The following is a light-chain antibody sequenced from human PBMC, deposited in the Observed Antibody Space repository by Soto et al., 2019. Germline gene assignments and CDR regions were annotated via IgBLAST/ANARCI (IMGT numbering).Light chain of an antibody. CDR2: EGS. J-gene: IGLJ1*01. Sequence: QSALTQPASVSGSPGQSITISGTGTSSDVGSYNLVSWYQQHPGKAPKLMIYEGSQRPSGVSIRFSGSKSGNTASLTISGLQAEDEADYSCCSYAGSSTFAYVFGTGTKLTVL. V-gene: IGLV2-23*03. CDR1: SSDVGSYNL. CDR3: CSYAGSSTFAYV.